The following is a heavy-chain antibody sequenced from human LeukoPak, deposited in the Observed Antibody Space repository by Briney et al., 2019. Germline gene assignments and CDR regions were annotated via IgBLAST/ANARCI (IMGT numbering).Heavy chain of an antibody. J-gene: IGHJ5*02. D-gene: IGHD3-3*01. CDR2: IYATGST. CDR3: ARSRAPRILEWFNP. Sequence: SETLSLTCTVSGGSISSYYLTWIRQPAGKGLEWIGRIYATGSTDYNPSLKSRVTMSVETSKNQFSLKLASVTAADTAVYYCARSRAPRILEWFNPWGQGTLVIVSS. CDR1: GGSISSYY. V-gene: IGHV4-4*07.